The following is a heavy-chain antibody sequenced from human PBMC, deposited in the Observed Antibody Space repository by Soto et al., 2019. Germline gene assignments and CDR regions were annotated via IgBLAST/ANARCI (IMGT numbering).Heavy chain of an antibody. CDR3: ARGAPVGAKGVYGMDV. D-gene: IGHD1-26*01. CDR1: GYTFTSYG. Sequence: ASVKVSCKASGYTFTSYGISWVRQAPGQGLEWMGWISAYNGNTNYAQKLQGRVTMTTDTSTSTAYMELRSLRSDDTAVYYCARGAPVGAKGVYGMDVWGQGTTVTVSS. V-gene: IGHV1-18*01. CDR2: ISAYNGNT. J-gene: IGHJ6*02.